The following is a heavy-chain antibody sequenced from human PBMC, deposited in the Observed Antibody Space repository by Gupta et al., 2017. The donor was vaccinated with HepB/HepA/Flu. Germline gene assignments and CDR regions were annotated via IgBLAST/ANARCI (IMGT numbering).Heavy chain of an antibody. Sequence: EVQLVESGGGLVKPGGSLSLSCAASGFTFTNAWLIWVRLAPGKGLEWVGRVKSKTEGGTTDYAASVKGRFAISRDDSTNTLYLQMNSLRVEDTAVYYCTTETLTTFYYSGMDLWGRGTTVTVSS. J-gene: IGHJ6*02. CDR1: GFTFTNAW. CDR3: TTETLTTFYYSGMDL. V-gene: IGHV3-15*01. CDR2: VKSKTEGGTT. D-gene: IGHD4-17*01.